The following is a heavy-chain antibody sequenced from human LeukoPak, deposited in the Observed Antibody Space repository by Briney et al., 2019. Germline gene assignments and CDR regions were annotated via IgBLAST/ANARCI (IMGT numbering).Heavy chain of an antibody. CDR3: ARLDYDGTNYPISFDC. D-gene: IGHD3-22*01. CDR1: GSSLSDYA. CDR2: VRDKGNTYAT. Sequence: GGSLKLSCAASGSSLSDYAVHWVRQGSGKGLEWVGRVRDKGNTYATAYAESVKGRFTISRDDSNNTAYLQMNSLKIEDTAVYYCARLDYDGTNYPISFDCWGQGTLVTVSS. J-gene: IGHJ4*02. V-gene: IGHV3-73*01.